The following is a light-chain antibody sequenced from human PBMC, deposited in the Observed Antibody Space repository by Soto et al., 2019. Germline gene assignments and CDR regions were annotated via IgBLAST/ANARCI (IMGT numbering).Light chain of an antibody. CDR1: QSVSSSY. V-gene: IGKV3-20*01. CDR2: GAS. Sequence: EIVLTQSPGTLSLSPGERATLSCRASQSVSSSYLAWYQQKPGQAPRLLIYGASSRATGIPDTFTGSGSGPDFTLTISRLEPEDFAVYYCQQYDNSPMYTFGQGTKLEIK. J-gene: IGKJ2*01. CDR3: QQYDNSPMYT.